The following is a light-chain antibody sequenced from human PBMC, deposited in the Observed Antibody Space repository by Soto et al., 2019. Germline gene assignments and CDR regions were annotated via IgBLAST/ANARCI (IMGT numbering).Light chain of an antibody. CDR1: SSDVGGYDY. V-gene: IGLV2-11*01. CDR3: CSHGGRHSYV. J-gene: IGLJ1*01. Sequence: QSVLTQPRSVSGSPGQSVTISCTGTSSDVGGYDYVSWYQHHPGKAPKLMIYGVTKRPSGVPDRFSGSKSGNTASLTISGLQAEDESDYYCCSHGGRHSYVFGTGTKLTVL. CDR2: GVT.